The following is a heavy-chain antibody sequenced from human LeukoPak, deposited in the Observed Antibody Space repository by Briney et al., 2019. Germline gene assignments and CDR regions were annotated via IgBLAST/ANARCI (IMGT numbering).Heavy chain of an antibody. CDR2: ISYDGSNK. CDR1: GFTFSSYA. D-gene: IGHD4-23*01. V-gene: IGHV3-30-3*01. Sequence: GSLRLSCAASGFTFSSYAMHWVRQAPGKGLEWVAVISYDGSNKYYADSVKGRFTISRDNSKNTLYLQMNSLRAEDTAVYYCARDRWILDAFDIWGQGTMVTVSS. J-gene: IGHJ3*02. CDR3: ARDRWILDAFDI.